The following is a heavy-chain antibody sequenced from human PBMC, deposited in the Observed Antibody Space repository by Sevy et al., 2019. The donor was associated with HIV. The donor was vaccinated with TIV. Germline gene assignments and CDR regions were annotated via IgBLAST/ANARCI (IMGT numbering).Heavy chain of an antibody. J-gene: IGHJ6*02. D-gene: IGHD2-15*01. V-gene: IGHV3-30*18. CDR1: GFTFSSYG. Sequence: GGSLRLSCAASGFTFSSYGMHWVRQAPGKGLEWVAVISYDGSNKYYADSVKGRFTISRDNSKNKLYLQMNSLTAEDTAVYYCAKVEGYCSGGSCSRIVGDYYYGMDVWGQGTTVTVSS. CDR3: AKVEGYCSGGSCSRIVGDYYYGMDV. CDR2: ISYDGSNK.